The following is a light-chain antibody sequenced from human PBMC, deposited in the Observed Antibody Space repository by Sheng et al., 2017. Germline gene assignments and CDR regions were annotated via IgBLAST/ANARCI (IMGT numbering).Light chain of an antibody. J-gene: IGKJ5*01. V-gene: IGKV3-15*01. CDR3: QQYNNWPPLT. CDR2: DAS. Sequence: EIVMTQSPATLSVSPGARATLSCRASQYVGSNLAWYQQKPSQAPRLLIYDASTRATGIPVRFSGSGSGTEFTLTISSLQSEDVAVYYCQQYNNWPPLTFGQGTRLEIK. CDR1: QYVGSN.